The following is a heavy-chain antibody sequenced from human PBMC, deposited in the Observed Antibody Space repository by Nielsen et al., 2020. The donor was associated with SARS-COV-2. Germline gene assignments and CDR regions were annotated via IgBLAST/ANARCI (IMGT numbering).Heavy chain of an antibody. CDR1: GFPFSSYE. CDR3: AKWHGVSRMVTATSEYYFDY. V-gene: IGHV3-48*03. CDR2: IGGNGRNI. D-gene: IGHD2-21*02. J-gene: IGHJ4*02. Sequence: GESLKISCAASGFPFSSYEMNWVRQAPGKALEWLSYIGGNGRNIFYADSVKGRFTISRDNAENSLSLQMNSLRAEDTAVYYCAKWHGVSRMVTATSEYYFDYWGQGTLVTVSS.